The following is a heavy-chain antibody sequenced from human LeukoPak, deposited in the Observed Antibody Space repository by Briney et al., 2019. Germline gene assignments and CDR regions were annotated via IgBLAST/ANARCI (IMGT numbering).Heavy chain of an antibody. V-gene: IGHV3-48*03. CDR3: AKVGQNYDILTYYFDY. J-gene: IGHJ4*02. CDR2: ISSSGSTI. Sequence: GGSLRLSCAASGFTFSSYAMHWVRQAPGKGLEWVSYISSSGSTIYYADSVKGRFTISRDNAKNSLYLQMNSLRAEDTAVYYCAKVGQNYDILTYYFDYWGQGTLVTVSS. CDR1: GFTFSSYA. D-gene: IGHD3-9*01.